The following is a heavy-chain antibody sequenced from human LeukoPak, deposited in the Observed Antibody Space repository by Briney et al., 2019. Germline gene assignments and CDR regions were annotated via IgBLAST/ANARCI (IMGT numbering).Heavy chain of an antibody. Sequence: SETLSLTCTASGDSISNYYRRWIRQPPGKGLEWIAYIHYSGNTNYNPSLKSRVTLSFDTSTKQLSLKIIYVTAADTAVYYCASGYTGRYDRWGQGTLVTVSS. J-gene: IGHJ5*02. V-gene: IGHV4-59*01. D-gene: IGHD3-16*02. CDR2: IHYSGNT. CDR3: ASGYTGRYDR. CDR1: GDSISNYY.